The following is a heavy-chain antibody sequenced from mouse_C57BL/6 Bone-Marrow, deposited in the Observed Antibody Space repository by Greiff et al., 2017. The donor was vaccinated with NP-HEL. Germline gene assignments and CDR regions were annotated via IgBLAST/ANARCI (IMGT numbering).Heavy chain of an antibody. D-gene: IGHD2-3*01. CDR1: GYTFTNYW. CDR3: ARGMGYSFGYFDV. Sequence: VKLMESGAELVRPGTSVKMSCKASGYTFTNYWIGWAKQRPGHGLEWIGDIYPGGGYTNYNEKFKGKATLTADKSSSTAYMQFSSLTSEDSAIYYCARGMGYSFGYFDVWGTGTTVTVSS. CDR2: IYPGGGYT. J-gene: IGHJ1*03. V-gene: IGHV1-63*01.